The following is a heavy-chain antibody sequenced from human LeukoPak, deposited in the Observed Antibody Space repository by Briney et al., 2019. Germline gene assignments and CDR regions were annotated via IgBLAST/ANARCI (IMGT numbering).Heavy chain of an antibody. Sequence: GGSLRLSCAASGFTSDDYGMSWVRQAPGKGLEWVSGINWNGGSTGYADSVKGRFTISRDNAKNSLYLQMNGLRAEDTALYYCARAGGYSGYECFDYWGQGTLVTVSS. J-gene: IGHJ4*02. CDR3: ARAGGYSGYECFDY. CDR1: GFTSDDYG. D-gene: IGHD5-12*01. CDR2: INWNGGST. V-gene: IGHV3-20*04.